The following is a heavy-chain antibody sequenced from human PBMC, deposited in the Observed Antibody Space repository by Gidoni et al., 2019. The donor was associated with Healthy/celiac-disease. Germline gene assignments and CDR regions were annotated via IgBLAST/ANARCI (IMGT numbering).Heavy chain of an antibody. CDR3: ARVPRQGYSGYIGSPY. CDR1: GASISSSSYY. Sequence: QLHLQESGPGLVKPSETLSLTCTVSGASISSSSYYWGWIRQPPGKGLEWIGSIYYSGSTYYTPSLKSRVTISVDTSKNQFSLKLSSVTATDTAVYYCARVPRQGYSGYIGSPYWGQGTLVTVSS. J-gene: IGHJ4*02. D-gene: IGHD5-12*01. CDR2: IYYSGST. V-gene: IGHV4-39*01.